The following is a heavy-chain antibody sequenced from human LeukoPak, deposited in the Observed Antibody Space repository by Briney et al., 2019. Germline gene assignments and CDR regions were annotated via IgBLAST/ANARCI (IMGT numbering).Heavy chain of an antibody. J-gene: IGHJ3*02. D-gene: IGHD6-19*01. CDR3: ARDRLAAVGGWYFAFDI. CDR2: ISYDGGKR. Sequence: PGGSLRLSCAASGFNFRTYGMHWVRQAPGKGLEWVAFISYDGGKRYFGESVKGRFTIARDNSENTVSLQMNSLKTEDTAVYYCARDRLAAVGGWYFAFDIWGQGTMVTVSS. CDR1: GFNFRTYG. V-gene: IGHV3-30*03.